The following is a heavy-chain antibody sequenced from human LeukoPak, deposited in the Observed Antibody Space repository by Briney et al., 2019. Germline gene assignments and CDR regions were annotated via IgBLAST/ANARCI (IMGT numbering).Heavy chain of an antibody. D-gene: IGHD3-22*01. J-gene: IGHJ4*02. CDR3: SRGLDSRKLGY. Sequence: SETLSLTCTVSGASFSSGDQYWNWIRQRPGEGLGWIGSIHPSGTSYNNPSLESRVTISIDTSKNQFSLNLNSVTAADTAVYFCSRGLDSRKLGYWGQGTLVTVSS. V-gene: IGHV4-31*03. CDR1: GASFSSGDQY. CDR2: IHPSGTS.